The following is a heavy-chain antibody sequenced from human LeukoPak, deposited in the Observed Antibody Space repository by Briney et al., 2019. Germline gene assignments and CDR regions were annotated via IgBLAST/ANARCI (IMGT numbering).Heavy chain of an antibody. Sequence: PSETLSLTCTVSGGSISSSSYYWGWIRQPPGKGLEWIGYIYYSGSTNYNPSLKSRVTISVDTSKNQFSLKLSSVTAADTAVYYCARSRSATTPFDYWGQGTLVTVSS. V-gene: IGHV4-61*05. J-gene: IGHJ4*02. CDR1: GGSISSSSYY. CDR2: IYYSGST. D-gene: IGHD1/OR15-1a*01. CDR3: ARSRSATTPFDY.